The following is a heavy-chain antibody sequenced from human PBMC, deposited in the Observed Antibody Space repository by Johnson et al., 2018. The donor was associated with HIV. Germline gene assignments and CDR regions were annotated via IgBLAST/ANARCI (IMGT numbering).Heavy chain of an antibody. V-gene: IGHV3-30*04. CDR2: ISYDGSKK. J-gene: IGHJ3*02. CDR1: GFTFSSYA. Sequence: QMLLVESGGGLAKPAWSLRLSCAASGFTFSSYAMHWVRQAPGKGLEWVAVISYDGSKKYYADSVKGRFTISRDNSKNTLYLQMNSLRAEDTAVYYCARGLELYLDLGWDDAFDIWGQGTMVTVSS. CDR3: ARGLELYLDLGWDDAFDI. D-gene: IGHD1-26*01.